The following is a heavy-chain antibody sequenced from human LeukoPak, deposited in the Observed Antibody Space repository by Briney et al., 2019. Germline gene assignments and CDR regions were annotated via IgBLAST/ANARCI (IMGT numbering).Heavy chain of an antibody. D-gene: IGHD3-3*01. CDR1: GYTFTSYG. V-gene: IGHV1-18*01. J-gene: IGHJ3*02. CDR3: ARRNYDFWSGHAFDI. CDR2: ISAYNGNT. Sequence: ASVKVSCKASGYTFTSYGISWVRQAPGQGLEWMGWISAYNGNTNYAQKLQGGVTMTTDTSTSTAYMELRSLRSDDTAVYYCARRNYDFWSGHAFDIWGQGTMVTVSS.